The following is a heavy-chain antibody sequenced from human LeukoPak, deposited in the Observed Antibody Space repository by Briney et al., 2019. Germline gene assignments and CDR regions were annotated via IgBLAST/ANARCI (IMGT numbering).Heavy chain of an antibody. CDR2: ISAYNGNT. D-gene: IGHD3-9*01. V-gene: IGHV1-18*01. J-gene: IGHJ4*02. Sequence: ASVKVSCKASGYTFTSYGISWVRQAPGQRLEWMGWISAYNGNTNYAQKLQGRVTMTTDTSTSTDYMELRSLRSDDTAVYYCARDYDILTGISDHTQGYWGQGTLVTVSS. CDR3: ARDYDILTGISDHTQGY. CDR1: GYTFTSYG.